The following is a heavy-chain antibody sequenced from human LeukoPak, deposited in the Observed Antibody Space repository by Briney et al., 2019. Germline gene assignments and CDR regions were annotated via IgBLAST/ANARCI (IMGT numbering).Heavy chain of an antibody. CDR3: ARDQYCSSTSCYSANWFDP. Sequence: GGSLRLSCAASGFSFSSYAMSWVRQAPGKGLEWVSTISGSGGGGSTYYADSVKGRFTISRDNSKSTLYLQMNTLRADDTAVYYCARDQYCSSTSCYSANWFDPWGQGTLVTVSS. V-gene: IGHV3-23*01. D-gene: IGHD2-2*01. CDR2: ISGSGGGGST. J-gene: IGHJ5*02. CDR1: GFSFSSYA.